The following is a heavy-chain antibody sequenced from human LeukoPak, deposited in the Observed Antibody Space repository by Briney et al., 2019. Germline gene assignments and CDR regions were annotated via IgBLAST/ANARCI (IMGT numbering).Heavy chain of an antibody. D-gene: IGHD3-9*01. CDR1: GGSISSGGYY. J-gene: IGHJ4*02. CDR2: IYYSRST. CDR3: AREMTGLGYYFDY. V-gene: IGHV4-31*03. Sequence: SQTLSLTCTVSGGSISSGGYYWSWIRQHPGKGLEWIGYIYYSRSTYYNPSLKSRVTISVDTSKNQFSLKLSSVTAADTAVYYCAREMTGLGYYFDYWGQGTLVTVSS.